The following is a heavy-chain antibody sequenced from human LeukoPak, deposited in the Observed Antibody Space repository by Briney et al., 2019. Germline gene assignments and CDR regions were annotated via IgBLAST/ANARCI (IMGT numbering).Heavy chain of an antibody. V-gene: IGHV4-34*01. CDR1: GGSFSGYY. D-gene: IGHD3-3*01. CDR2: INHSGST. CDR3: ARQGYWSGYFVFDY. J-gene: IGHJ4*02. Sequence: SETLSLTCAVYGGSFSGYYWSWIRQPPGKGLEWIGEINHSGSTNYNPSLKSRDTISVDTSKNQFSLKLSSVTAADTAVYYCARQGYWSGYFVFDYWGQGTLVTVSS.